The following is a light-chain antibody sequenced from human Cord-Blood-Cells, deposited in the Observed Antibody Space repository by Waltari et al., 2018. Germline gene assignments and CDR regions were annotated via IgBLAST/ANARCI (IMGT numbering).Light chain of an antibody. Sequence: DIVMIKSPDFLAVSMGERATINCKSSQSVLYSSNNNNYLAWYQQKPGQPPKLLIYWASTRESGVPDRFSGSGSGTDFTLTISSLQAEDVAVYYCQQYYSTPWTFGQGTKVEIK. CDR1: QSVLYSSNNNNY. V-gene: IGKV4-1*01. CDR2: WAS. J-gene: IGKJ1*01. CDR3: QQYYSTPWT.